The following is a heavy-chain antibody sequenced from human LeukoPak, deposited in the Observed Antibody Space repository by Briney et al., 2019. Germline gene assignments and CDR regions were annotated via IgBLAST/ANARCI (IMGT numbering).Heavy chain of an antibody. J-gene: IGHJ6*03. D-gene: IGHD3-10*01. CDR1: GGSISSSTYY. Sequence: SETLSLTCTVSGGSISSSTYYWAWIRQPPGQGLEYIGSIYYSGNTYYNPSLKSRVTMAVDTSKNQFSLKLSSVTAADTAVYYCARHLRAYGTMGYYYYYMDVWGKGTTVTISS. CDR3: ARHLRAYGTMGYYYYYMDV. CDR2: IYYSGNT. V-gene: IGHV4-39*01.